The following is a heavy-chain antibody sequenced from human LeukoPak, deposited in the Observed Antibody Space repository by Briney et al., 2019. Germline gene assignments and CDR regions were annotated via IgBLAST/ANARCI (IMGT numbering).Heavy chain of an antibody. J-gene: IGHJ4*02. D-gene: IGHD6-6*01. V-gene: IGHV3-74*01. CDR1: GFTFSSYW. Sequence: GGSLRLSCAASGFTFSSYWMHWVRQAPGKGLVWVSHIRTDGNNAIYADSVKGRFTISRDNARNTLYLQMNGLRAEDTAVYYCARLYSSSSRWGQGTLVTVSS. CDR3: ARLYSSSSR. CDR2: IRTDGNNA.